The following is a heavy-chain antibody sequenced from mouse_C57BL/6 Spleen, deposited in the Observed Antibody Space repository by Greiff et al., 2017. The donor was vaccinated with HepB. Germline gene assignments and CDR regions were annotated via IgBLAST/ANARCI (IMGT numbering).Heavy chain of an antibody. CDR3: ARSRNSVYAMDY. CDR2: INPNNGGT. Sequence: EVQLQQSGPELVKPGASVKIPCKASGYTFTDYNMDWVKQSHGKSLEWIGDINPNNGGTIYNQKFKGKATLTVDKSSSTAYMELRSLTSEDTAVYYCARSRNSVYAMDYWGQGTTVTVSS. J-gene: IGHJ4*01. V-gene: IGHV1-18*01. D-gene: IGHD6-1*01. CDR1: GYTFTDYN.